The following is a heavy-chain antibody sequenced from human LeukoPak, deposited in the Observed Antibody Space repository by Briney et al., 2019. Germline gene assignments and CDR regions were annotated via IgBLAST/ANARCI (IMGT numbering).Heavy chain of an antibody. V-gene: IGHV4-39*01. CDR2: MSYSGSS. CDR3: ARPSNYGSGLGILD. CDR1: GGSITSYTYY. D-gene: IGHD3-10*01. J-gene: IGHJ4*02. Sequence: PSETLSLTCTVSGGSITSYTYYWGWIRQPPGKGLEWIGSMSYSGSSYYNPSLKSRVTISLDTSKNQFSLKLTSVTAADTAVYYCARPSNYGSGLGILDWGEGTPVFVSS.